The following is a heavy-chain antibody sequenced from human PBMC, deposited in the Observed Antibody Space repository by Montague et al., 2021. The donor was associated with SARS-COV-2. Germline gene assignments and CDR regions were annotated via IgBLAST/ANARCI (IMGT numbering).Heavy chain of an antibody. CDR1: GGSVSDYY. Sequence: SETLSLTCAVYGGSVSDYYWSWIRQPPGKGLEWIGEINHSGSTNYNPSLKSRVTTSVDTSKNQFSLKLTPVAAADTAAYYCARGPRITMIVVVITDIWFDPWGQGTLVTVSS. CDR2: INHSGST. CDR3: ARGPRITMIVVVITDIWFDP. J-gene: IGHJ5*02. V-gene: IGHV4-34*01. D-gene: IGHD3-22*01.